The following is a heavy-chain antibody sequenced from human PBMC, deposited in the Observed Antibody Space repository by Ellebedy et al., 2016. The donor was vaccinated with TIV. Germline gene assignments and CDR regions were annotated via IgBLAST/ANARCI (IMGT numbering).Heavy chain of an antibody. CDR3: ARIGYSFDRYWYFDL. Sequence: GGSLRLSCVASRFDISNDYMAWIRQGPGKGLEWVSYISSSGATIYSADAMKGRFTISRDNAKNSLYLQMTSLRADDTAIYYCARIGYSFDRYWYFDLWGRGTLVTVSS. V-gene: IGHV3-11*04. J-gene: IGHJ2*01. D-gene: IGHD5-18*01. CDR1: RFDISNDY. CDR2: ISSSGATI.